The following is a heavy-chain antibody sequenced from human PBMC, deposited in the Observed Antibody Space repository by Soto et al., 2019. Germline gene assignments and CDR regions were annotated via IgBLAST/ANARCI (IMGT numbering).Heavy chain of an antibody. CDR3: ARHVGDYDILTGYYRYYYYYYMDV. Sequence: SETLSLTCPVSGGSISSYYWSWIRQPPGKGLEWIGYIYYSGSTNYNPSLKSRVTISVDTSKNQFSLKLSSVTAADTAVYYCARHVGDYDILTGYYRYYYYYYMDVWGKGTTVTVSS. V-gene: IGHV4-59*08. J-gene: IGHJ6*03. CDR1: GGSISSYY. CDR2: IYYSGST. D-gene: IGHD3-9*01.